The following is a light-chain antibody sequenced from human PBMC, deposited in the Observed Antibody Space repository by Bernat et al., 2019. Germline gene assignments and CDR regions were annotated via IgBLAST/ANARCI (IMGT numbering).Light chain of an antibody. V-gene: IGLV1-47*01. CDR1: SSNIGSNY. Sequence: QSVLTQPPSASGAPGQTITISCSGSSSNIGSNYVYWYQHLPGTAPKLLIYWNSKRPSGVPDRFSGSKSGTSASLAISGLRSEDEADYYCERWDDSLSVYVFGTGTEVTVL. CDR3: ERWDDSLSVYV. CDR2: WNS. J-gene: IGLJ1*01.